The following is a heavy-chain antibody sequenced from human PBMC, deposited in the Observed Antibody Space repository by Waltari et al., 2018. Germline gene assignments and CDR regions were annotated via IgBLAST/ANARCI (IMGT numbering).Heavy chain of an antibody. CDR1: GGPISSSRYY. CDR2: IYYSGST. V-gene: IGHV4-39*07. J-gene: IGHJ3*02. Sequence: QLLLQESGPGRVRPSETLSPTCPVSGGPISSSRYYWVWIRPPPGKGLEWIGSIYYSGSTYYNPSLKSRVTISVDTSKNQFSLKLSSVTAADTAVYYCARERASSSFLGAFDIWGQGTMVTVSS. CDR3: ARERASSSFLGAFDI. D-gene: IGHD6-6*01.